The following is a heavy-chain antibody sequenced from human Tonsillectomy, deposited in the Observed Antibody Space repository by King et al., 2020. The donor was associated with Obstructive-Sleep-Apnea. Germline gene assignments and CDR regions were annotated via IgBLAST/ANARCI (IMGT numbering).Heavy chain of an antibody. CDR3: ARDPRGSPAFDI. CDR1: GFTFSSYA. V-gene: IGHV3-23*04. Sequence: VQLVESGGGLVQPGGSLRVSCAASGFTFSSYAMSWVRQAPGKGLEWVSSISGSGGSTYYADSVKGRFTISRDNSKNTLYLQMNSLRAEDTAVYYCARDPRGSPAFDIWGQGTIVTVSS. J-gene: IGHJ3*02. CDR2: ISGSGGST. D-gene: IGHD3-10*01.